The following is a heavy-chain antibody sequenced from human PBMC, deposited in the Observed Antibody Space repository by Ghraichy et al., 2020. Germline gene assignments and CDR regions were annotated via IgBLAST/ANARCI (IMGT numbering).Heavy chain of an antibody. CDR2: IYYTGST. J-gene: IGHJ6*02. D-gene: IGHD3-16*02. CDR3: ARDRVGDPRPSYHYYGMDV. CDR1: GDSISDFH. Sequence: SETLSLTCTVSGDSISDFHWSWIRQSPGKGLEWIGYIYYTGSTNYNPSLKSRVTISVDTWKNQFSLKLRSVTAADTAVYYCARDRVGDPRPSYHYYGMDVWGQGTTVTVSS. V-gene: IGHV4-59*01.